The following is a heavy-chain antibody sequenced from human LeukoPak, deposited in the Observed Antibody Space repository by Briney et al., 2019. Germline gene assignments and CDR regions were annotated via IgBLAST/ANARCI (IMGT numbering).Heavy chain of an antibody. Sequence: PGGFLRLSCAASGFTFSSYGMHWVRQAPGKGLEWVAVISYDGSNKYYADSVKGRFTISRDNSKNTLYLQMNSLRAEDTAVYYCAKDLSGYPFYGMDVWGQGTTVTVSS. CDR3: AKDLSGYPFYGMDV. D-gene: IGHD3-3*01. J-gene: IGHJ6*02. V-gene: IGHV3-30*18. CDR2: ISYDGSNK. CDR1: GFTFSSYG.